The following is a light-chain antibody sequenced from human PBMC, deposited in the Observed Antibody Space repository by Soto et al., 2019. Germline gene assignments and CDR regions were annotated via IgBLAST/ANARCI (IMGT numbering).Light chain of an antibody. Sequence: QSVLTQPPSASGSPGQSVTISCTGTSSDVGGYDYVSWYQQHPGKAPKLMIYEVTIRPSGVSDRFSGSKSGNTASLTVSGLQGEDEGDYYCQSYDSNLSGSLFGGGTKLTVL. CDR3: QSYDSNLSGSL. J-gene: IGLJ2*01. V-gene: IGLV2-8*01. CDR1: SSDVGGYDY. CDR2: EVT.